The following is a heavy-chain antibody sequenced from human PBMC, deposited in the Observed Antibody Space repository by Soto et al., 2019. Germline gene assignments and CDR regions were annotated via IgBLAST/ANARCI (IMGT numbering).Heavy chain of an antibody. V-gene: IGHV3-30*18. Sequence: PGGSLRLSCAASGFTFSSYGMHWVRQAPGKGLEWVAVISYDGSNKYYADSVKGRFTISRDNSKNTLYLQMNSLRAEDTAVYYCAKDSVRITIFGVVTTQGFYYYYGMDVWGQETTVTVSS. CDR2: ISYDGSNK. D-gene: IGHD3-3*01. CDR3: AKDSVRITIFGVVTTQGFYYYYGMDV. J-gene: IGHJ6*02. CDR1: GFTFSSYG.